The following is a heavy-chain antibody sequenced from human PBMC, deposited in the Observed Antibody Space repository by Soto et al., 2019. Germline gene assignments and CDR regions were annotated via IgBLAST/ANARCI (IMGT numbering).Heavy chain of an antibody. CDR3: ARSSITIFGAFDY. D-gene: IGHD3-3*01. Sequence: QVQLQESGPGLVKPSETLSPTCTVSGGPISSNYWSWIRRPPGKGLEWIGYIYYVGSTNYNPSLKSRVTISVDTSKNQFSLKLSSVTAADTAVYYCARSSITIFGAFDYWGQGTLVTVSS. J-gene: IGHJ4*02. CDR2: IYYVGST. V-gene: IGHV4-59*08. CDR1: GGPISSNY.